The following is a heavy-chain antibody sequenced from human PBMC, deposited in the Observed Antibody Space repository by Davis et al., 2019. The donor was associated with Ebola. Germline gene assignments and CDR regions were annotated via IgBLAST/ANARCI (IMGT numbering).Heavy chain of an antibody. CDR2: ISYDGSNK. J-gene: IGHJ4*02. CDR3: ARWGGLDY. Sequence: GESLKISCAASGFTFSNYGMHWVRQAPGKGLEWVAVISYDGSNKYYADSVKGRFTISRDNSKNTLYLQMNSLRAEDTAVYYCARWGGLDYWGQGTLVTVSS. V-gene: IGHV3-30*19. D-gene: IGHD3-16*01. CDR1: GFTFSNYG.